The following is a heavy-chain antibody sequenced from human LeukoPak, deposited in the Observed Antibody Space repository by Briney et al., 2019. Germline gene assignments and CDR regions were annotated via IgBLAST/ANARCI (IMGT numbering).Heavy chain of an antibody. CDR2: INHSGST. CDR3: ARGTMVRGVSY. V-gene: IGHV4-34*01. J-gene: IGHJ4*02. CDR1: GGSFSGYY. D-gene: IGHD3-10*01. Sequence: SETLSLTCAVYGGSFSGYYWSWIRQPPGKGLEWIGEINHSGSTNYNPSLKSRVTISVDTSKNQFSLKLSSVTAADTAVYYCARGTMVRGVSYWGQGTLVTVSS.